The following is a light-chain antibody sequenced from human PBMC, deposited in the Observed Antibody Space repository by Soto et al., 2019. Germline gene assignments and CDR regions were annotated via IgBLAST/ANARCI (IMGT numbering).Light chain of an antibody. CDR3: QQYGASPKYT. CDR1: QSVSSSS. J-gene: IGKJ2*01. Sequence: EIVLTQSPGTLSLSPGQRATLSCRASQSVSSSSLAWYQQRPRQAPRLLIYGASRRATGITDRFSGSGSGTAFTLPISRLEPEDFAVYYCQQYGASPKYTFGQGTKLEIK. V-gene: IGKV3-20*01. CDR2: GAS.